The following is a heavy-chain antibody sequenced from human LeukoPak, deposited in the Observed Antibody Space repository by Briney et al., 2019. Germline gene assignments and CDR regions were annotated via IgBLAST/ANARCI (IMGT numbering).Heavy chain of an antibody. CDR1: GYTFTSYA. D-gene: IGHD2-21*02. V-gene: IGHV1-18*01. Sequence: ASVKVSCKASGYTFTSYAMNWVRQAPGQGLEWMGWINSYNGITNSAQKLQGRVTMTTDTSTSTAYMELRSLRSDDTAVYYCARVTASDAFDIWGQGTMVIVSS. J-gene: IGHJ3*02. CDR2: INSYNGIT. CDR3: ARVTASDAFDI.